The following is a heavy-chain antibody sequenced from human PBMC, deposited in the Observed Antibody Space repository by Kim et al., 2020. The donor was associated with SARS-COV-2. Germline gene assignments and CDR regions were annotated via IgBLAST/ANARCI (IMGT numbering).Heavy chain of an antibody. V-gene: IGHV3-74*01. J-gene: IGHJ4*02. CDR2: INSDGSST. Sequence: GGSLRLSCAASGFTFSSYWMHWVRQAPGKGLVWVSRINSDGSSTSYADSVKGRFTISRDNAKNTLYLQMNSLRAEDTAVYYCATCNDQLLCPFDYWGQGTLVTVSS. CDR1: GFTFSSYW. D-gene: IGHD2-2*01. CDR3: ATCNDQLLCPFDY.